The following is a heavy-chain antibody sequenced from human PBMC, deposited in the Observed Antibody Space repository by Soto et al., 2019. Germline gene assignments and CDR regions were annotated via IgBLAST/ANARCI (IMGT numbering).Heavy chain of an antibody. D-gene: IGHD5-18*01. CDR3: AKKDTAMVRHYYYGMDV. J-gene: IGHJ6*02. CDR1: GFTFSSYG. V-gene: IGHV3-30*18. CDR2: ISYDGSNK. Sequence: GGSHRLSCAASGFTFSSYGMHWVRQAPGKGLEWVAVISYDGSNKYYADSVKGRFTISRDNSKNTLYLQMNSLRAEDTAVYYCAKKDTAMVRHYYYGMDVWGQGTTVTVSS.